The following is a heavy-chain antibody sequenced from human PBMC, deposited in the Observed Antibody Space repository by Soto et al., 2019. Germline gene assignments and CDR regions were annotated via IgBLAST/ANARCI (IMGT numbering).Heavy chain of an antibody. D-gene: IGHD4-4*01. CDR2: IYYSGST. CDR3: ARAADYSFINYGMEV. V-gene: IGHV4-59*01. Sequence: KASETLSLTCTFSGVSISSYYWSWIRQAPGKGLEWIGYIYYSGSTNYNPSLKSRVTISVDTSKNQFSMKLSSVTAADTAVYYCARAADYSFINYGMEVWGQGTTVSVSS. CDR1: GVSISSYY. J-gene: IGHJ6*01.